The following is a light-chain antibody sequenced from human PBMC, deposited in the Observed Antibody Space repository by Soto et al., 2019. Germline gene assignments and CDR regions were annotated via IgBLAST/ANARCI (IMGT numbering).Light chain of an antibody. V-gene: IGLV2-14*01. CDR3: SSYTSSSPVV. J-gene: IGLJ2*01. CDR1: SSDVGGYNY. Sequence: QSVLTQPASVSGSPGQSITISCTGTSSDVGGYNYVSWYQQHPGKAPKLMIYEVSNRPSGVSNRFSGSKSGNTASLTISGLQAEDEADYYCSSYTSSSPVVFRGGTKLTVL. CDR2: EVS.